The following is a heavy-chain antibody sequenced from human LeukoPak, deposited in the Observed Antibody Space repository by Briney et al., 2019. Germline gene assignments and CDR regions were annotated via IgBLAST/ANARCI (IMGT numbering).Heavy chain of an antibody. CDR1: GFTFSSYW. J-gene: IGHJ5*02. D-gene: IGHD2-15*01. CDR3: AVVVAARWSWDWFDP. Sequence: PAVSLRLSCAASGFTFSSYWMSWVRQGPGKGLEWVANIKQDGSDKYYVDSVKGRFTISRDNAKNSLYLQMNSLRAEDTAVYYCAVVVAARWSWDWFDPWGQGTLVTVSS. CDR2: IKQDGSDK. V-gene: IGHV3-7*01.